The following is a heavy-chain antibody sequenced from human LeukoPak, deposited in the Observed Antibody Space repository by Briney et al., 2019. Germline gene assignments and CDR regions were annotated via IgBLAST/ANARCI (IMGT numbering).Heavy chain of an antibody. CDR3: ARDLTTVTTSWFDP. J-gene: IGHJ5*02. CDR1: GYTFTGYY. CDR2: INPNSGGT. D-gene: IGHD4-17*01. Sequence: VASVKVSCKASGYTFTGYYMHWVRQAPGQGVEWMGWINPNSGGTNYAQKFQGRVTMTRDTSISTAYMELSRLRSDDTAVYYCARDLTTVTTSWFDPWGQGTLVTVSS. V-gene: IGHV1-2*02.